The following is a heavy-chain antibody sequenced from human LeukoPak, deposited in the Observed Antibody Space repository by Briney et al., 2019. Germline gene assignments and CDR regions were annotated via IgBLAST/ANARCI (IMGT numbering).Heavy chain of an antibody. D-gene: IGHD3-10*01. Sequence: PSETLSLTCTVSGGSISTYHWSWIRQPPGKGLEWIGYIYTSGSTRYNPSLNSRVTISVDTSKNQFSLKLSSVTAADTAAYYCARRITYMDVWGNGTTVTVSS. CDR2: IYTSGST. V-gene: IGHV4-4*08. J-gene: IGHJ6*03. CDR3: ARRITYMDV. CDR1: GGSISTYH.